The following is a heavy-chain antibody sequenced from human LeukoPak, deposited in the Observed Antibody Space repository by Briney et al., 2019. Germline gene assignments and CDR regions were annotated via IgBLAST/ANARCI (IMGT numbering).Heavy chain of an antibody. CDR2: IFPGDSDT. CDR1: GYSFSNYW. J-gene: IGHJ2*01. Sequence: GESLKISCKGSGYSFSNYWIGWVRQMPGKGLEWMGIIFPGDSDTTYSPSFQGQVTISVDKSISTAYLQWNSLKASDTAMYYCARFWNYYGSGIVRGYFDLWGRGTLVTVSS. V-gene: IGHV5-51*01. CDR3: ARFWNYYGSGIVRGYFDL. D-gene: IGHD3-10*01.